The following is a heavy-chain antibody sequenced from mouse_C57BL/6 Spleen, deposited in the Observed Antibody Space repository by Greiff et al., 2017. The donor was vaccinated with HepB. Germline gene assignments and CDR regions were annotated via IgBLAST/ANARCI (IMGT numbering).Heavy chain of an antibody. J-gene: IGHJ2*01. D-gene: IGHD1-1*01. CDR3: ARWGTVVAFDY. Sequence: QVQLQQSGAELARPGASVKMSCKASGYTFTSYTMHWVKQRPGQGLEWIGYINPSSGYTKYNQKFKDKATLTADKSSSTAYMQLSSLTSEDSAVYYCARWGTVVAFDYWGQGTTLTVSS. CDR2: INPSSGYT. V-gene: IGHV1-4*01. CDR1: GYTFTSYT.